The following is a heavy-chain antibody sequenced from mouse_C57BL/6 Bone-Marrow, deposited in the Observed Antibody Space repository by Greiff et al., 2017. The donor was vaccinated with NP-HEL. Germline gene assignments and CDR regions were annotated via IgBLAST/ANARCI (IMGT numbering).Heavy chain of an antibody. Sequence: QVQLQQPGAELVKPGASVKLSCKASGYTFTSYWMHWVKQRPGQGLEWIGMIHPNSGSTNYNEKFKSKATLTVDKSSSTAYMQLSSLTSEDSAVYYCARSLYYDYGGVDYWGQGTTLTVSS. V-gene: IGHV1-64*01. J-gene: IGHJ2*01. CDR1: GYTFTSYW. CDR3: ARSLYYDYGGVDY. CDR2: IHPNSGST. D-gene: IGHD2-4*01.